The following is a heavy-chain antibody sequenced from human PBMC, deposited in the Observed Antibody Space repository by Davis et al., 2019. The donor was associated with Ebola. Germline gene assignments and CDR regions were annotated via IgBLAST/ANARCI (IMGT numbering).Heavy chain of an antibody. J-gene: IGHJ6*04. CDR2: IYYSGST. V-gene: IGHV4-39*02. D-gene: IGHD5-12*01. CDR1: GGSISSSSYY. Sequence: SETLSLTCTVSGGSISSSSYYWGWIRQPPGKGLEWIGSIYYSGSTYYNPSLKSRVTISVDTSKNHFSLKLSSVTAADTAVYYCARGGYSTLDYYYYYGMDVWGKGTTVTVSS. CDR3: ARGGYSTLDYYYYYGMDV.